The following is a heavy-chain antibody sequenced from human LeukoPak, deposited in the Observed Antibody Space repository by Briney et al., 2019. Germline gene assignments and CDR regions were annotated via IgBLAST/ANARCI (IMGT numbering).Heavy chain of an antibody. CDR2: INPNSGGT. CDR3: ARDYYGSGSYYNLLGCDY. CDR1: GYTFTGYY. D-gene: IGHD3-10*01. J-gene: IGHJ4*02. Sequence: ASVKVSCKASGYTFTGYYMHWVRQAAGQGLEWMGWINPNSGGTNYAQKFQGRVTMTRDTSISTAYMELSRLRSDDTAVYYCARDYYGSGSYYNLLGCDYWGQGTLVTVSS. V-gene: IGHV1-2*02.